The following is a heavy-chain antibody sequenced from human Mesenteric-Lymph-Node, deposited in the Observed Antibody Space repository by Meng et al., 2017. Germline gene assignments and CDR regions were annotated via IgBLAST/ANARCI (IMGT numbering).Heavy chain of an antibody. CDR3: ARHSRFDHYDSSTPDY. CDR1: GYSFTSYW. CDR2: IYPGDSDT. D-gene: IGHD3-22*01. V-gene: IGHV5-51*01. J-gene: IGHJ4*02. Sequence: GESLKISCKGSGYSFTSYWIGWVRQMPGKGLEWIGIIYPGDSDTRYSPSFQGQVTISADKSISTAYLQWSSLKASDTAMYYCARHSRFDHYDSSTPDYWGQGTLVTVSS.